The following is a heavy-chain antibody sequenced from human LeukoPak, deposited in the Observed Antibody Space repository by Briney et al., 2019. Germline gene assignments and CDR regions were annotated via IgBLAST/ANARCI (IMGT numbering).Heavy chain of an antibody. J-gene: IGHJ3*02. CDR2: ISSGSSYI. V-gene: IGHV3-21*01. Sequence: GSLRLSCAASGFTFSSYSMNWVRQAPGKGLEWVSSISSGSSYIYYADSVKGRFTISRDNAKNSLYLQMNSLRAEDTAVYYCARSRTTVVTQDAFDIWGQGTMVTVSS. CDR3: ARSRTTVVTQDAFDI. D-gene: IGHD4-23*01. CDR1: GFTFSSYS.